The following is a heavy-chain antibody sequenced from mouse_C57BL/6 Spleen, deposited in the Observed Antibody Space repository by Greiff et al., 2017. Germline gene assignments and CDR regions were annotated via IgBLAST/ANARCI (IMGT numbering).Heavy chain of an antibody. CDR2: FNYDGSST. V-gene: IGHV5-16*01. Sequence: EVMLVESEGGLVQPGSSMQLSCTASGFTFSDYYLAWVRQVPEKGLEWVAYFNYDGSSTYYLDSLKSRFIISRDNAKNILYLQMSSLKSEDTATYYCARDQVLRRLAYWGQGTLVTVSA. CDR3: ARDQVLRRLAY. D-gene: IGHD2-4*01. CDR1: GFTFSDYY. J-gene: IGHJ3*01.